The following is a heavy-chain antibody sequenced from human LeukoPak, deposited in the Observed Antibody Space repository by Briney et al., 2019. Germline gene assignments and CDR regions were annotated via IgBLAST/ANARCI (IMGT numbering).Heavy chain of an antibody. D-gene: IGHD3-22*01. CDR1: GFSLSTSGMC. V-gene: IGHV2-70*11. J-gene: IGHJ6*03. CDR2: IDWDDDK. CDR3: AWAYYDSSGYYYYYMDV. Sequence: SGPTLVNPTQTLTLTCTFSGFSLSTSGMCVSWIRQPPGKALEWLARIDWDDDKYYSTSLKTRLTISKDTSKNQVVLTMTNMDPVDTATYYCAWAYYDSSGYYYYYMDVWGKGTTVTVSS.